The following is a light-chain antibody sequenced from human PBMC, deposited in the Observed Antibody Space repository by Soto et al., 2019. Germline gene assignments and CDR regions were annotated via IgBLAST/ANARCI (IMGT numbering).Light chain of an antibody. CDR1: SSDVGAYNY. J-gene: IGLJ2*01. CDR2: EVS. Sequence: QSALTQPASVSGSPGQSITISCTGTSSDVGAYNYVSWYQQHPGKAPRLIIYEVSNRPSGISNRFSGSKSGNTATLTISGLQAEDEAEYFCSSYTKVNTLVVFGGGTKLTVL. CDR3: SSYTKVNTLVV. V-gene: IGLV2-14*01.